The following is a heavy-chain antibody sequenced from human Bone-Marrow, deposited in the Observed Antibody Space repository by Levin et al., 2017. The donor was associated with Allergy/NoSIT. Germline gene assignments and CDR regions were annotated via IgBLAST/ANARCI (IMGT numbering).Heavy chain of an antibody. D-gene: IGHD2-15*01. J-gene: IGHJ4*02. Sequence: QTLSLTCTASGFTFGDSAMSWFRQAPGKGLEWVGFIRSKAYGGTTEYAASVKGRFTISRDDSKSIAYLQMNSLKTEDTAVYYCTRVVVVAATFDYWGQGTLVTVSS. V-gene: IGHV3-49*03. CDR3: TRVVVVAATFDY. CDR2: IRSKAYGGTT. CDR1: GFTFGDSA.